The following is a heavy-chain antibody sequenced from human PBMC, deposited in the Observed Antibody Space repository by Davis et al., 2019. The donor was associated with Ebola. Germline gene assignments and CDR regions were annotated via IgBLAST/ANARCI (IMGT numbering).Heavy chain of an antibody. CDR3: ASSTIGNTAFDY. CDR2: IGTAGDT. D-gene: IGHD1-1*01. Sequence: PGGSLRLSCAGSGFTFNFYVMSWVRQAPGKGLEWVSAIGTAGDTYYPGSVKGRFTISRENVKNSLYLQMNSLRAEDTAVYYCASSTIGNTAFDYWGQGTLITVSS. CDR1: GFTFNFYV. J-gene: IGHJ4*02. V-gene: IGHV3-13*01.